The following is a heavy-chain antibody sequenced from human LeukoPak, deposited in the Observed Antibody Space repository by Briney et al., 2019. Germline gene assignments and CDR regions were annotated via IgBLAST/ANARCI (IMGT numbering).Heavy chain of an antibody. Sequence: QPGGSPRLSCAASGFTFSIDGLHWVRQAPGKGLEWVAVIYYDGYNTYYADSVKGRFTISRDNSKNMMYLQMDSLSPEDTAVYYCARAGGSGSYNAFDIWGPGTMVTVPS. CDR3: ARAGGSGSYNAFDI. D-gene: IGHD3-10*01. V-gene: IGHV3-33*01. CDR2: IYYDGYNT. CDR1: GFTFSIDG. J-gene: IGHJ3*02.